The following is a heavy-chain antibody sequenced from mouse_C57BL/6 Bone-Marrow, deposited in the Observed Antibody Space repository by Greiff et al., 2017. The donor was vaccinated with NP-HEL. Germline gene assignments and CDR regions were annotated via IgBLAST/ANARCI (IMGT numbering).Heavy chain of an antibody. CDR1: GFNIKNTY. CDR2: IDPANGNT. Sequence: EVKLVESVAELVRPGASVKLSCTASGFNIKNTYMHWVKQRPEQGLEWIGRIDPANGNTKYAPKFQGKATITADTSSNTAYLQLSSLTSEDTAIYYCADYYGSSHRHYYAMDYWGQGTSVTVSS. CDR3: ADYYGSSHRHYYAMDY. D-gene: IGHD1-1*01. V-gene: IGHV14-3*01. J-gene: IGHJ4*01.